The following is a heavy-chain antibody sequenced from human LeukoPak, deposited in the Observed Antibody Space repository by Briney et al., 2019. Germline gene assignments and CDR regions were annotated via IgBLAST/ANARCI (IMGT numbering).Heavy chain of an antibody. CDR1: GFTFSSFW. CDR3: ARGGLYCSGTSCYKEADY. D-gene: IGHD2-2*02. J-gene: IGHJ4*02. Sequence: GGSLRLSCAASGFTFSSFWMTWVRQAPGKGLEWVANIMHDGSDKYYVDSVKGRFAISRDNAKNALYLQMNSLRVEDTAVYYCARGGLYCSGTSCYKEADYWGQGTLVTVSS. CDR2: IMHDGSDK. V-gene: IGHV3-7*01.